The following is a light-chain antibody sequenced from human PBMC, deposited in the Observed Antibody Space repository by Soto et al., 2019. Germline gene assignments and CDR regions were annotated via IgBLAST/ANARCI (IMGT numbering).Light chain of an antibody. CDR2: KAS. CDR1: QSISSW. Sequence: DIQMTQYPSTLYASVGDRITITCRASQSISSWLAWYQQKPGKAPKLLIYKASSLESGVPSRFSGSGSGTEFTLTISSLQPDDFATYYCQQYNSYPLTFGGGTKVEIK. V-gene: IGKV1-5*03. J-gene: IGKJ4*01. CDR3: QQYNSYPLT.